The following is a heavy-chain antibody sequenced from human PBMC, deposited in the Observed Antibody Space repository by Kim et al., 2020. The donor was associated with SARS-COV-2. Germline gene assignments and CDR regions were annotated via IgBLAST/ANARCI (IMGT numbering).Heavy chain of an antibody. CDR2: ITSDAATT. CDR3: AKDRPNYYGSNGNYYRIGGDC. CDR1: GFSFSAHA. J-gene: IGHJ4*02. D-gene: IGHD3-10*01. Sequence: GGSLRLSCAASGFSFSAHAMSWVRQAPGQGLEWVASITSDAATTYYADPVAGRFTISRDNSRNTLFLQSNSLRADDTAVYYCAKDRPNYYGSNGNYYRIGGDCWGQGTLVTVSS. V-gene: IGHV3-23*01.